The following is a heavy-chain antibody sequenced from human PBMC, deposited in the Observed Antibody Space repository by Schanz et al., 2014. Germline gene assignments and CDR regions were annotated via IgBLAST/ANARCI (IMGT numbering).Heavy chain of an antibody. J-gene: IGHJ4*02. CDR3: ARGGFFDSTSFDS. Sequence: QVHLEQSGPEVKKPGASVKLSCRASGYPFTNYYIHWVRQAPGQGLEWMGRIIPILGITNVAQTFQDRVTITADKSTSTAYMELSSLRSEDTAVYYCARGGFFDSTSFDSWGQGTLVTVSS. CDR1: GYPFTNYY. D-gene: IGHD2-2*01. CDR2: IIPILGIT. V-gene: IGHV1-69*09.